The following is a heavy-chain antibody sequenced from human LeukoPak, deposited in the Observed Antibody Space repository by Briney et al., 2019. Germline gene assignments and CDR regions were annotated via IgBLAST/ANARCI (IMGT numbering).Heavy chain of an antibody. D-gene: IGHD2-2*01. J-gene: IGHJ4*02. CDR1: GFTLSSYR. CDR2: IKEDGSEK. Sequence: GGSLRLSCAASGFTLSSYRMTWVRQAPGKGLEWVANIKEDGSEKYYVDSVKGRFTISRDNANNSLYLQMNSLRAEDTAVYYCARAVRGDIVLVPPASTWNYWGQGTLVTVSS. V-gene: IGHV3-7*01. CDR3: ARAVRGDIVLVPPASTWNY.